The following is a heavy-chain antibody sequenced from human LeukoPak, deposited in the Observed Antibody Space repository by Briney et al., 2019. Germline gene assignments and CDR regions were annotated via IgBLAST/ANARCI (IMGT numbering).Heavy chain of an antibody. V-gene: IGHV1-8*01. CDR3: ARGPYCSSITMSCPYWFDP. CDR2: RKPNSGNT. Sequence: ASVKVSCKASVYTFTSYDINGVRHATGQRLERIGYRKPNSGNTDYAQKFHGRVTITRNTHIRTPYMELSSLLSEETAVYYRARGPYCSSITMSCPYWFDPWGQGTLGTVSS. D-gene: IGHD3-22*01. CDR1: VYTFTSYD. J-gene: IGHJ5*02.